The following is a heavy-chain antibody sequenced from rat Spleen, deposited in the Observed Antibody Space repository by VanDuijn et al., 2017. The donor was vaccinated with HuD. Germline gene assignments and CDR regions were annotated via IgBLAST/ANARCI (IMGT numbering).Heavy chain of an antibody. J-gene: IGHJ2*01. CDR1: GFTLSDYY. CDR2: IIYDGSST. CDR3: VRIQTYFDD. D-gene: IGHD1-6*01. Sequence: EVQLVESGGCLVHPGRSLKLSCAASGFTLSDYYMAWVRQAPKRGLEWVSTIIYDGSSTYYRDSVKGRFTISRDNAKSALYLQMDSLRSEDTATYVCVRIQTYFDDWGQGVMVTVSS. V-gene: IGHV5-17*01.